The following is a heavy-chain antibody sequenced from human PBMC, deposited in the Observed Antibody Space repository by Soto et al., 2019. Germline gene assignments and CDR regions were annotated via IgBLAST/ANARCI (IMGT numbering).Heavy chain of an antibody. J-gene: IGHJ3*01. D-gene: IGHD3-3*01. CDR3: GGAYDFWSGYFPYDAFEL. Sequence: ASVKVSCKASGYTLTSYYINWVRQATGQGHECMGWMKPNSGNTGYAQNFQGRDTRTKYSSISTVYMVLSSLGSEDKAVYYCGGAYDFWSGYFPYDAFELWGQGTMVTV. CDR2: MKPNSGNT. V-gene: IGHV1-8*01. CDR1: GYTLTSYY.